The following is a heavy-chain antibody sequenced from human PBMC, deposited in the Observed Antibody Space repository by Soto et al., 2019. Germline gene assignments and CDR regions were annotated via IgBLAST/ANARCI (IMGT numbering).Heavy chain of an antibody. V-gene: IGHV1-2*02. CDR2: ISPINGVT. CDR1: GYIFTAFY. J-gene: IGHJ4*02. Sequence: ASVKVSCKASGYIFTAFYIHWVRQAPGQGLEWMGWISPINGVTHYVRSFQGRVTMTRDTSVTTVYMDLSRLTYDDTAVYYCARANSGDDDEFDYWGQGALVTVSS. CDR3: ARANSGDDDEFDY. D-gene: IGHD5-12*01.